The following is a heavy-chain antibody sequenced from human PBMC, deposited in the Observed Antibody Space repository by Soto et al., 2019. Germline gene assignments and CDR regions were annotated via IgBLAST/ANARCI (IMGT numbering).Heavy chain of an antibody. J-gene: IGHJ4*02. CDR2: IYYSGST. CDR3: ARVSSGLIDY. D-gene: IGHD6-19*01. Sequence: PSETLSLTCTVSGGSISSYYWSWIRQPPGKGLEWIGYIYYSGSTNYNPSLKSRVTISVDTSKNQFSLKLSSVTAADTAVYYCARVSSGLIDYWGQGTLVTVAS. V-gene: IGHV4-59*08. CDR1: GGSISSYY.